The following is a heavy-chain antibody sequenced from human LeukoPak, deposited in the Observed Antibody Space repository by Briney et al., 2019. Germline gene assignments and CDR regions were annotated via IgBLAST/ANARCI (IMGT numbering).Heavy chain of an antibody. CDR3: AGVYYSSSWYLDY. CDR2: GSESGGT. D-gene: IGHD6-13*01. V-gene: IGHV4-34*01. Sequence: SETLSLTCAVYGGSLNGHYWSWIRQPPGKGLEWIGEGSESGGTKFNPSLKSRVTISADTSKNQFSLKLSSVTAADTAVYYCAGVYYSSSWYLDYWGQGTLVTVSS. J-gene: IGHJ4*02. CDR1: GGSLNGHY.